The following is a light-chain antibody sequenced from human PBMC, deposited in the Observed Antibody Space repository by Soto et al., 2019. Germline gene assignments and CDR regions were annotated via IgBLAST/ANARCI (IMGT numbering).Light chain of an antibody. Sequence: DIQMTQSPSSLSASVGDRVTITCRASQDIAAYLAWYQHKPGRAPELLIHAASSLQSGVPSRFSGSGSGTEFTLTISSLQPDDFATYYCQQYNSYPLTFGGGTKVDIK. V-gene: IGKV1-16*01. J-gene: IGKJ4*01. CDR3: QQYNSYPLT. CDR1: QDIAAY. CDR2: AAS.